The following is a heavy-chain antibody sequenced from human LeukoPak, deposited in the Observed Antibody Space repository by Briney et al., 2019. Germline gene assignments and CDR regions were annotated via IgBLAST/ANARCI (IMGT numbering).Heavy chain of an antibody. V-gene: IGHV4-34*01. D-gene: IGHD6-6*01. Sequence: SETLSLTCAVYGGSFSGYYWSWIRQPPGKGLEWIGEINHSGSTNYNPSLKSRVTISVDTSKNQFSLKLSSVTAADTAVYYCARACGSSSPVRIDYWGQGTLVTVSS. J-gene: IGHJ4*02. CDR1: GGSFSGYY. CDR3: ARACGSSSPVRIDY. CDR2: INHSGST.